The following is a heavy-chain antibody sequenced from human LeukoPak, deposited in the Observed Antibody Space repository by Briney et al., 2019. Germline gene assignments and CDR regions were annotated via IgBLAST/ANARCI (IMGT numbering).Heavy chain of an antibody. CDR2: INHSGST. J-gene: IGHJ4*02. D-gene: IGHD7-27*01. V-gene: IGHV4-34*01. Sequence: RASETLSLTCAVYGGSFSGYYWGWIRQPPGKGLEWIGEINHSGSTNYNPSLKSRVTISVDTSKNQFSLELSSVTAADTAVYYCARGNWGIDYWGQGTLVTVSS. CDR3: ARGNWGIDY. CDR1: GGSFSGYY.